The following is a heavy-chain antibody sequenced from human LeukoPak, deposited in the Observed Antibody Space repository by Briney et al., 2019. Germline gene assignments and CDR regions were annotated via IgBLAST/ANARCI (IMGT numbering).Heavy chain of an antibody. CDR1: GFNFGDYA. J-gene: IGHJ6*02. V-gene: IGHV3-11*04. D-gene: IGHD2-8*02. CDR2: ISGSGSTT. Sequence: GGSLRLSCAASGFNFGDYAMSWVRQAPGKGLEWVSYISGSGSTTYYADSVKGRFTISRDNAKKSLSLETNTLRAEDTAVYYCARSSGGGVGIYYYGMDVWGQGTTVTVPS. CDR3: ARSSGGGVGIYYYGMDV.